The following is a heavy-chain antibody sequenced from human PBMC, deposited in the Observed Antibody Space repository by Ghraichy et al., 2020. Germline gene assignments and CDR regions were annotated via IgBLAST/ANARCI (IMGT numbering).Heavy chain of an antibody. Sequence: SQTLSLTCAISGDSVSSNSAAWNWIRQSPSRGLEWLGRTYYRSKWYNDYAVSVKSRITINPDTSKNQFSLQLNSVTPEDTAVYYCARESFFAPSTPRGASGIAVAGTDEDYGMDVWGQGTTVTVSS. CDR2: TYYRSKWYN. CDR1: GDSVSSNSAA. CDR3: ARESFFAPSTPRGASGIAVAGTDEDYGMDV. V-gene: IGHV6-1*01. D-gene: IGHD6-19*01. J-gene: IGHJ6*02.